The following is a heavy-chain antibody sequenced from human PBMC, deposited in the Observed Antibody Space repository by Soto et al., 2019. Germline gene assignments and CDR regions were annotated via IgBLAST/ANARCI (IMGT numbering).Heavy chain of an antibody. CDR2: IHHSGST. Sequence: SETLSLTCAVSGGSISSSNWWNWVRQPPGKGPEWIGEIHHSGSTNYNPSLKSRVTISVDKSKNQFSLKLNSVTAADTAVYYCARVRQGCSSTSCYFDPWGQGTLVTV. J-gene: IGHJ5*02. CDR3: ARVRQGCSSTSCYFDP. V-gene: IGHV4-4*02. CDR1: GGSISSSNW. D-gene: IGHD2-2*01.